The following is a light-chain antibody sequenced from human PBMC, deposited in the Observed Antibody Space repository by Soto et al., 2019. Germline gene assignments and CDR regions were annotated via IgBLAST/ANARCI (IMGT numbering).Light chain of an antibody. V-gene: IGLV2-8*01. CDR3: SSYEGTNKLYV. CDR2: EVI. J-gene: IGLJ1*01. CDR1: SSDIGGYNY. Sequence: QSALTQPPSASGSPGQSVTISCTGTSSDIGGYNYVSWYQQHPGKAPKLMIYEVIKRPSGVPDRFSASRSGNTASLTVSGLQAEDEDDYYCSSYEGTNKLYVFGTGTKLTVL.